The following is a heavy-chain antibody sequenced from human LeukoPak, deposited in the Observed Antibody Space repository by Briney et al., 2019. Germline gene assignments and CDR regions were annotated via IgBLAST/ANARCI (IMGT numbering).Heavy chain of an antibody. D-gene: IGHD6-19*01. CDR2: INHSGST. CDR3: ARRPGYSSGWYGGTYYYYMDV. Sequence: SETLSLTCAVYGGSFSDYYWNWIRQPPGKGLEWIGEINHSGSTNYNPSLKSRVTISVDTSKNQFSLKLSSVTAADTAVYYCARRPGYSSGWYGGTYYYYMDVWGKGTTVTISS. V-gene: IGHV4-34*01. J-gene: IGHJ6*03. CDR1: GGSFSDYY.